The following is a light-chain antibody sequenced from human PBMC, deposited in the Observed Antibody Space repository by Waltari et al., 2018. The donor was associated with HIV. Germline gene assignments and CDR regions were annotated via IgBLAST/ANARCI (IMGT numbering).Light chain of an antibody. CDR2: GAS. CDR3: QQTYTFPRT. J-gene: IGKJ4*01. V-gene: IGKV1-39*01. Sequence: IQMTQSPTSLSASVGDRVTIACRAGQSINTYLNWYQQRPGKAPKFLVFGASNLHSGVTSRFSANGSGTDFTFTISALQPEDSATYYCQQTYTFPRTFGGGTRVEI. CDR1: QSINTY.